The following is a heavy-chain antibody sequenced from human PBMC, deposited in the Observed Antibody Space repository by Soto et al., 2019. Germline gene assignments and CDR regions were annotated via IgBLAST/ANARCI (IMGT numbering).Heavy chain of an antibody. CDR1: GGTFSSYA. CDR2: IIPIFGTA. CDR3: ARGIVLVPGYYGMDV. Sequence: ASVKVSCKASGGTFSSYAISWVRQAPGQGLEWMGGIIPIFGTANYAQKFQGRVTITADESTSTAYMELSSLRSEDTAVYYCARGIVLVPGYYGMDVWGQGTTVTVSS. V-gene: IGHV1-69*13. J-gene: IGHJ6*02. D-gene: IGHD2-2*01.